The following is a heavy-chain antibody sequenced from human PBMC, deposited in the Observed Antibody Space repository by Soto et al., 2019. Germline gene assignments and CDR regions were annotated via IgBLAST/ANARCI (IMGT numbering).Heavy chain of an antibody. CDR3: AREMDDSSGYYGFYYYYGMDV. Sequence: QVQLVQSGAEVKKPGASVKVSCKASGYTFTSYDINWVRQATGQGLEWMGWMNPNSGNTCYAQKFQGRVTMTRNTSISTAYMELSSLRSEDTAVYYCAREMDDSSGYYGFYYYYGMDVWGQGTTVTVSS. V-gene: IGHV1-8*01. D-gene: IGHD3-22*01. CDR2: MNPNSGNT. CDR1: GYTFTSYD. J-gene: IGHJ6*02.